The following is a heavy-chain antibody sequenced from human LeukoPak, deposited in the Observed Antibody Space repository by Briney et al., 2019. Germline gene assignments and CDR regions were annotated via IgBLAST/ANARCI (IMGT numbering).Heavy chain of an antibody. V-gene: IGHV1-18*01. Sequence: ASVKVSCKASGYSFTNYGISWVRQAPGQGLEWMGWISTDNGYTNYGQNLQGRLTMTTDTSTTTAYMELRSLKSDDTAVYYCARDYFNFLVVPNWFDPWGQGTLVTVSS. J-gene: IGHJ5*02. CDR2: ISTDNGYT. D-gene: IGHD3-10*01. CDR1: GYSFTNYG. CDR3: ARDYFNFLVVPNWFDP.